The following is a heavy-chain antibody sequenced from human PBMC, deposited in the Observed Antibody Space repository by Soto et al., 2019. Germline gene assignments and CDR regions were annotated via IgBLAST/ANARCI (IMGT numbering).Heavy chain of an antibody. J-gene: IGHJ6*03. CDR3: ARTATGYYDFWSGYRNYYYYYMDV. V-gene: IGHV1-8*01. Sequence: QVQLVQSGAEVKKPGASVKVSCKASGYTFTSYDINWVRQATGQGLEWMGWMNPNSGNTGYAQKFQGRVTMTRNTSISTSYMELSCLRSEDTAVYYCARTATGYYDFWSGYRNYYYYYMDVWGKGTTVTVSS. D-gene: IGHD3-3*01. CDR2: MNPNSGNT. CDR1: GYTFTSYD.